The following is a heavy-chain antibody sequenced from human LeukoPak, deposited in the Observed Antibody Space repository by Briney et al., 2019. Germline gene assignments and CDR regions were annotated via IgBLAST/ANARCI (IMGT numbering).Heavy chain of an antibody. CDR3: ARPRIAAAGNVYYMDV. CDR2: IYPGDSDT. Sequence: GESLKISCKGSGYSFASSWIGWVRQMPGKGLEWMGIIYPGDSDTRYSPSFQGQVTISADKSISTAYLQWSSLKASDTAMYYCARPRIAAAGNVYYMDVWGEGTTVTVSS. J-gene: IGHJ6*03. D-gene: IGHD6-13*01. CDR1: GYSFASSW. V-gene: IGHV5-51*01.